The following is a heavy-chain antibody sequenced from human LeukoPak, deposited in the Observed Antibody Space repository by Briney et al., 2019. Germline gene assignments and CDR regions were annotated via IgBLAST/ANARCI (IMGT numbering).Heavy chain of an antibody. CDR1: GGSISSGGYS. J-gene: IGHJ5*02. V-gene: IGHV4-30-2*01. CDR2: INHSGST. D-gene: IGHD2-2*01. Sequence: PSQTLSLTCAVSGGSISSGGYSWSWIRQPPGKGLEWIGEINHSGSTNYNPSLKSRVTISVDTSKNQFSLKLSSVTAADTAVYYCANTPRVSAAAHQGFDPWGQGTLVTVSS. CDR3: ANTPRVSAAAHQGFDP.